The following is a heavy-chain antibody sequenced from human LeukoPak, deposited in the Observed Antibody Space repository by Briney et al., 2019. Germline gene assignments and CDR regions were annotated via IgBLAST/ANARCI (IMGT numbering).Heavy chain of an antibody. CDR3: ARQGYGDSSSWFYFDY. D-gene: IGHD6-13*01. J-gene: IGHJ4*02. Sequence: PSETLSLTCTVSGGSISSSSYYWGWIRQPPGKGLEWIGSIYYSGSTYYNPSLKSRVTISVDTSKNQFSLKLSSVTAADTAVYYYARQGYGDSSSWFYFDYWGQGTLVTVSS. CDR2: IYYSGST. CDR1: GGSISSSSYY. V-gene: IGHV4-39*01.